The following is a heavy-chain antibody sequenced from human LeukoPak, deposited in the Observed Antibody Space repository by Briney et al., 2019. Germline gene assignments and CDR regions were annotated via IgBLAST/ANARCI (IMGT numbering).Heavy chain of an antibody. J-gene: IGHJ4*02. CDR2: LSEGGGST. D-gene: IGHD1-7*01. Sequence: GGSLRLSCAASGFTFNNYAMSWVRQAPGRGLEWVSILSEGGGSTRYADSVKGRFTISRDNSMNTLYLQMDSLRAEDTAVYYCAKDRRGNWNYVGHFDHWGQGTLVTVSS. CDR1: GFTFNNYA. CDR3: AKDRRGNWNYVGHFDH. V-gene: IGHV3-23*01.